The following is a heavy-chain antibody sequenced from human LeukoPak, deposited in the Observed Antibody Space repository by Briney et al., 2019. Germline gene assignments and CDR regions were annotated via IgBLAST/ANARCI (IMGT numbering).Heavy chain of an antibody. V-gene: IGHV4-39*01. CDR3: ARRNYRLKYYFDY. D-gene: IGHD1-7*01. CDR1: GGSISSSSYY. CDR2: IYYSGST. Sequence: KPSETLSLTCTVSGGSISSSSYYWGWIRQPPGKGLEWIGSIYYSGSTYYNPSLKSRVTISVDTSKNQFSLKLSSVTAADTAVYYCARRNYRLKYYFDYWGQGTLVTVSS. J-gene: IGHJ4*02.